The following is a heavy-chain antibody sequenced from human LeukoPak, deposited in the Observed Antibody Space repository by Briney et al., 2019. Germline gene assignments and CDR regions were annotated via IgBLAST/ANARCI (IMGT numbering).Heavy chain of an antibody. Sequence: GGSLRLSLKAPGFTFMDHYMDWSGQPPGKGLDGVGRTRNKANSYTTEYAASVKGRFTISRDDSTNSLYLQMNSLKTEDTAVYYCAREGAVDTAMVTGGDLNYWGQGTLVTVSS. V-gene: IGHV3-72*01. D-gene: IGHD5-18*01. CDR1: GFTFMDHY. J-gene: IGHJ4*02. CDR3: AREGAVDTAMVTGGDLNY. CDR2: TRNKANSYTT.